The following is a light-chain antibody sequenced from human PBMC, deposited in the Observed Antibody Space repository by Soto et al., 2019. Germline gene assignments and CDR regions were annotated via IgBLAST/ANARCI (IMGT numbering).Light chain of an antibody. CDR1: RSVANW. CDR3: QQYNSYPWA. J-gene: IGKJ1*01. Sequence: DIQMTQSPSTLSASVGDRVTITCRASRSVANWVAWYQQKPGKAPKLLIYKASALESGAPSRFSGSGFGTEFSLTISGLQADDSATYHCQQYNSYPWAFGQGTRVEVK. V-gene: IGKV1-5*03. CDR2: KAS.